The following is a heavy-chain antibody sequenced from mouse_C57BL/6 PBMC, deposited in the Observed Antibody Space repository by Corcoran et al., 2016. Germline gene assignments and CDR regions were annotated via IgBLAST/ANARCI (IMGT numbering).Heavy chain of an antibody. CDR1: GYTFTDYY. V-gene: IGHV1-19*01. D-gene: IGHD2-2*01. Sequence: EVQLQQSGPVLVKPGASVKMSCKASGYTFTDYYMNWVKQSHGKSLEWIGVINPYNGGTSYNQKFKGKATLTVDKSSSTAYMELNSLTSEDSAVYYCGVTTRYYYAMDYWGQGTSVTVSS. CDR3: GVTTRYYYAMDY. J-gene: IGHJ4*01. CDR2: INPYNGGT.